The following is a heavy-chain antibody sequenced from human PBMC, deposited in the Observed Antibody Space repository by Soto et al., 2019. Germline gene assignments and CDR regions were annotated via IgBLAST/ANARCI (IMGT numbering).Heavy chain of an antibody. D-gene: IGHD5-12*01. CDR1: GYTFTGYY. J-gene: IGHJ4*02. CDR3: ARAPGIYSGYDYSRYFDY. Sequence: QVQLVQSGAEVKKPGASVKVSCKASGYTFTGYYMHWVRQAPGQGLEWMGWINPNSGGTNYAQKFQGWVTMTRDTSISTAYMELSRLRSDDTAVYYCARAPGIYSGYDYSRYFDYWGQGTLVTVSS. V-gene: IGHV1-2*04. CDR2: INPNSGGT.